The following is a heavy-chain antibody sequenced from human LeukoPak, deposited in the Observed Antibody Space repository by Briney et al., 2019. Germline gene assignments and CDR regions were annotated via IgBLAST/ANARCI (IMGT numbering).Heavy chain of an antibody. J-gene: IGHJ6*03. Sequence: PSETLSLTCAVYGGSLSAYYWTWIRQPPGKGLEWIGEINHSGSTNYNPSLKSRVTISVDTSKNQFSLKLSSVTAADTAVYYCARDISIMVRGVISHYYMDVWGKGTTVTVSS. V-gene: IGHV4-34*01. CDR3: ARDISIMVRGVISHYYMDV. D-gene: IGHD3-10*01. CDR1: GGSLSAYY. CDR2: INHSGST.